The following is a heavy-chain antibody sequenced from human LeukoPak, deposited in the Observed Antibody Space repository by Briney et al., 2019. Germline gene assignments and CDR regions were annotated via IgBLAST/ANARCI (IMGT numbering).Heavy chain of an antibody. CDR3: ASGRGVGSCYHFFDY. CDR2: IWYDGSNK. Sequence: GGSLRLSCAASGFTFSSYGMHWVRQAPGKGLEWVAVIWYDGSNKYYAESVKGRFTISRDNSNNTLYLHMHSLSAEATAVYYCASGRGVGSCYHFFDYWGQGTLVTVSS. V-gene: IGHV3-33*01. J-gene: IGHJ4*02. CDR1: GFTFSSYG. D-gene: IGHD2-15*01.